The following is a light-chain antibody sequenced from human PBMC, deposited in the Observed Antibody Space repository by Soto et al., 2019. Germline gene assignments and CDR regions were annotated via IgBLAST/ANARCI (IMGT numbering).Light chain of an antibody. CDR2: SDN. CDR3: AAWDDSLNGLV. V-gene: IGLV1-44*01. Sequence: QPVLTQPPSASGTPGQRVTISCSGSYSNIGSETVNWYQQLPGAAPELLIYSDNQRPSGVPDRFSGSKSGTSASLAISGLQSEDEADYYCAAWDDSLNGLVFGGGTKLTVL. CDR1: YSNIGSET. J-gene: IGLJ2*01.